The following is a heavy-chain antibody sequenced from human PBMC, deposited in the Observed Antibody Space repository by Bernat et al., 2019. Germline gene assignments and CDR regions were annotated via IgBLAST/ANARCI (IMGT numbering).Heavy chain of an antibody. V-gene: IGHV3-30*18. Sequence: QVQLVESGGGVVQPGRSLRLSCAASGFTFSSYGMHWVRQAPGKGLEWVAVISYDGSNKYYADSVKGRFTISRDNSKNTLYLQMNSLRAEDTAMYYCTNSPDYWGQGTLVTVSS. CDR2: ISYDGSNK. CDR3: TNSPDY. CDR1: GFTFSSYG. J-gene: IGHJ4*02.